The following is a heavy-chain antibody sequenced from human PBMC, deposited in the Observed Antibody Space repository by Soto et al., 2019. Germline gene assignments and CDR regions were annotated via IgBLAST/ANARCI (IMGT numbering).Heavy chain of an antibody. J-gene: IGHJ6*02. CDR3: ARDARWFGESPYYYYGMDV. D-gene: IGHD3-10*01. Sequence: GASVKVSCKASGYTFTGYYMHWVRQAPGQGLEWMGWINPNSGGTNYAQKFQGWVTMTRDTSISTAYMELSRLRSDDTAVYHCARDARWFGESPYYYYGMDVWGQGTTVTVSS. V-gene: IGHV1-2*04. CDR2: INPNSGGT. CDR1: GYTFTGYY.